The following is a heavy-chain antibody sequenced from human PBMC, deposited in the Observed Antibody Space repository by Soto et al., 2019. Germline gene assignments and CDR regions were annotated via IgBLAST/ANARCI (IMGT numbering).Heavy chain of an antibody. CDR1: GFTFSSYA. V-gene: IGHV3-23*01. Sequence: EVQLLESGGGLVQPGGSLRLSCAASGFTFSSYAMSWVRQAPGKGLEWVSAISGSGGSTYYADSVKGRFTISRDNSNNTLYLQMNSLRAEDTAVYYCAKRKSGPDQPYYFDYWGQGTLVTVSS. CDR3: AKRKSGPDQPYYFDY. D-gene: IGHD6-25*01. J-gene: IGHJ4*02. CDR2: ISGSGGST.